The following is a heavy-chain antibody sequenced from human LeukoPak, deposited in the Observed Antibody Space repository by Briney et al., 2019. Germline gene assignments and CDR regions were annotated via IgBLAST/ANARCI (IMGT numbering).Heavy chain of an antibody. D-gene: IGHD1-26*01. CDR2: LYYSGST. Sequence: LRLSCAASGFTFSSHAMSWVRQAPGKGLEWLGSLYYSGSTYYNPSLKSRVTISVDTSKNQFSLKLSSVTAADTAVYYCATSSGNYYYWGQGTLVTVSS. CDR3: ATSSGNYYY. J-gene: IGHJ4*02. V-gene: IGHV4-30-2*03. CDR1: GFTFSSHA.